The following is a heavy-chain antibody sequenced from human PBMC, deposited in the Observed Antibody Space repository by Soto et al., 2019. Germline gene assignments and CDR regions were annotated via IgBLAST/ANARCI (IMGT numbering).Heavy chain of an antibody. CDR1: GYTLTELS. D-gene: IGHD6-13*01. J-gene: IGHJ4*02. CDR2: FDPEDGET. CDR3: ARTDSRPQDFDY. Sequence: GASVKVSCKVSGYTLTELSMHWVRQAPGKGLEWMGGFDPEDGETIYAQKLQGRVTMTTYTSTSTAYMELRSLRSDDTAVYYCARTDSRPQDFDYWGQGTLVTVSS. V-gene: IGHV1-24*01.